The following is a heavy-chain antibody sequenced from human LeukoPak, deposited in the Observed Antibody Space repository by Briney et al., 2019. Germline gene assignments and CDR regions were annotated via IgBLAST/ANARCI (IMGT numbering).Heavy chain of an antibody. CDR1: GYSFTIFD. V-gene: IGHV1-8*01. J-gene: IGHJ4*02. Sequence: ASVQVSCKTSGYSFTIFDINWVRQAPGQGLEFVGWMNPRTGDTVYAQKFQGRVTMTRDTSTSTVYMELSSLRSEDTAVYYCARDPSDYWGQGTLVTVSS. CDR2: MNPRTGDT. CDR3: ARDPSDY.